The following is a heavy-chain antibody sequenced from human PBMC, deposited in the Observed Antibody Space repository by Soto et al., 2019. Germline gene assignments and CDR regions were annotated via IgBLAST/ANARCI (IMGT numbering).Heavy chain of an antibody. J-gene: IGHJ5*02. CDR3: AKLYGDYLLRNWFDP. D-gene: IGHD4-17*01. CDR2: ISGSGGST. Sequence: GGSLSLSCAASGFPFSSYAMSWVRQAPGKGLEWVSAISGSGGSTYYADSVKGRFTISRDNSKNTLYLQMNSLRAEDTAVYYCAKLYGDYLLRNWFDPWGQGTLVTVPQ. CDR1: GFPFSSYA. V-gene: IGHV3-23*01.